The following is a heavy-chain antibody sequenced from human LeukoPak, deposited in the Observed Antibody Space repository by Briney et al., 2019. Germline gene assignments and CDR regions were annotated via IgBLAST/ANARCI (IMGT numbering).Heavy chain of an antibody. CDR2: IYYSGST. D-gene: IGHD3-22*01. Sequence: SETLSLTCTVSGGSISSSSYYWGWIRQPPGKGLEWIGSIYYSGSTYYNPSLKSRVTISVDTSKNQFSLKLSSVTAADTAVYYCARQLIHYYDSNGFDAFDIWGQGTMVTVSS. CDR1: GGSISSSSYY. CDR3: ARQLIHYYDSNGFDAFDI. J-gene: IGHJ3*02. V-gene: IGHV4-39*01.